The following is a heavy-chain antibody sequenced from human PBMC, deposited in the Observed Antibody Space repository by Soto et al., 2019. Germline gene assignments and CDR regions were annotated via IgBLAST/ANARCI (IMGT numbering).Heavy chain of an antibody. J-gene: IGHJ6*03. Sequence: GGSLRLSCAASGFTFDDYAMHWVRQAPGKGLEWVSSITWNSGSMGYADSVKGRFTISRDNAKNSLYLQMNSLRAGDTALYYCAKGRIYGDYGLPSSHRRSYYYYYYMDVWGKGTTVTVSS. V-gene: IGHV3-9*01. CDR2: ITWNSGSM. D-gene: IGHD4-17*01. CDR1: GFTFDDYA. CDR3: AKGRIYGDYGLPSSHRRSYYYYYYMDV.